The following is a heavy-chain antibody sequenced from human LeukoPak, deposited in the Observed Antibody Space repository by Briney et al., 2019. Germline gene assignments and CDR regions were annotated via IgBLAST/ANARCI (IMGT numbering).Heavy chain of an antibody. J-gene: IGHJ3*02. CDR2: ICPGDSKT. V-gene: IGHV5-51*01. CDR1: GYSFTSHW. CDR3: ARRYYYDSSGYYLAHDAFDI. Sequence: KLGESLKISCKGSGYSFTSHWIGWVRQMPGKGLDWMGIICPGDSKTRYSPSFQGQVTISADKSISTAYLQWSSLKASDTAMYYCARRYYYDSSGYYLAHDAFDIWGQGTMVTVSS. D-gene: IGHD3-22*01.